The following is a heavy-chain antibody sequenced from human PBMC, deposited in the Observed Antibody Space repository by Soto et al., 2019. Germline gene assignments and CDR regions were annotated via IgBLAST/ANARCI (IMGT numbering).Heavy chain of an antibody. CDR2: INHSGST. Sequence: SETLSLTCAVYGGSFSGYYWSWIRQPPGKGLEWIGEINHSGSTNYNPSLESRVTISVDSSKNQFSLKLTSVTAADTAVYYCARVPTMVRGVISGDDYFDYWGQGTLVTVSS. V-gene: IGHV4-34*01. CDR3: ARVPTMVRGVISGDDYFDY. CDR1: GGSFSGYY. J-gene: IGHJ4*02. D-gene: IGHD3-10*01.